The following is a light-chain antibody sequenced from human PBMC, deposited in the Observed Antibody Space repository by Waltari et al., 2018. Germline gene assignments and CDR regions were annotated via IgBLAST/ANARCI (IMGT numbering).Light chain of an antibody. CDR1: SSSIDSNDY. V-gene: IGLV2-14*03. J-gene: IGLJ2*01. Sequence: QSALTQPASVSGSPGQSITIPCTGTSSSIDSNDYVPWYQQHPGKAPQLIIFDVDKRPSGISSRFSASKSDNTASLTISGLQAEDEADYYCSSYTRSSRLVFGGGTKLVVL. CDR3: SSYTRSSRLV. CDR2: DVD.